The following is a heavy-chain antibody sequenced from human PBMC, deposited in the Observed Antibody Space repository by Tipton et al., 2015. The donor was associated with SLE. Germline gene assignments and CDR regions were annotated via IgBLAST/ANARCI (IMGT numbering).Heavy chain of an antibody. CDR3: ARVGDVNLVPTRSDRHFDH. D-gene: IGHD5-12*01. CDR1: GYTFNNHG. Sequence: QLVQSGVEVKKPGASVKVSCKASGYTFNNHGIIWVRQAPGQGLEWIGYIYYSGSTNYNPSLKSRVTISVDTSKNQFSLKLSSVTAADTAVYYCARVGDVNLVPTRSDRHFDHWGQGTLVTVSS. J-gene: IGHJ4*02. CDR2: IYYSGST. V-gene: IGHV4-59*11.